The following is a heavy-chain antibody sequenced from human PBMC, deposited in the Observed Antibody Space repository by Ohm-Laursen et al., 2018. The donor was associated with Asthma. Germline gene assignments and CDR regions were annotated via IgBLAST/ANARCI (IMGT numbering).Heavy chain of an antibody. Sequence: SQTLSLTWTVSGGSISSGGYYWSWIRQHPGKGLEWIGYIYYSGSTYYNPSLKSRVTISVDTSKNQFSLKLSSVTAADTAVYYCATGHYYGSGSYSRNWFDPWGQGTLVTVSS. CDR2: IYYSGST. D-gene: IGHD3-10*01. V-gene: IGHV4-31*02. CDR1: GGSISSGGYY. J-gene: IGHJ5*02. CDR3: ATGHYYGSGSYSRNWFDP.